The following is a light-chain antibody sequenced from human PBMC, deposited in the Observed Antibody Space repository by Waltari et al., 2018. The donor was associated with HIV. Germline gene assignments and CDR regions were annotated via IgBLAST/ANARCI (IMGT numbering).Light chain of an antibody. CDR1: SSDGGGYNS. CDR3: SSYTSSSTRV. V-gene: IGLV2-14*03. J-gene: IGLJ3*02. Sequence: QSALTQPASVSGSPGPSITIPCPGTSSDGGGYNSVSWYQRQTGKAPKLMIYDVNNRPSGFSNRFSGSKSGNTASLTISGLQAEDEADYYCSSYTSSSTRVFGGGTKVTVL. CDR2: DVN.